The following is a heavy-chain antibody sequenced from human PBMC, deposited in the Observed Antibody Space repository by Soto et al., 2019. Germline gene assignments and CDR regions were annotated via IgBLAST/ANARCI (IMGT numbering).Heavy chain of an antibody. V-gene: IGHV3-33*06. CDR3: AKDSHWAIISPTHDD. J-gene: IGHJ4*01. Sequence: PGGSLRLSCAASAFTFSRHGMHWVRQAPGKGLQWVGVIWSDGSNQRYAESVKGRFTISRDTSKNMLYLQMNSLRAEDTAIYYCAKDSHWAIISPTHDDRGHRTPVTVSS. CDR1: AFTFSRHG. CDR2: IWSDGSNQ. D-gene: IGHD2-2*01.